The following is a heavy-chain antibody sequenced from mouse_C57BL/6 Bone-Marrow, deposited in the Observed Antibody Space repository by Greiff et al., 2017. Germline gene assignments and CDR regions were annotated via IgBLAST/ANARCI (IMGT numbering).Heavy chain of an antibody. Sequence: EVKLMESGGGLVKPGGSLKLSCAASGFTFSSYTMSWVRQTPEKRLEWVATISGGGGNTYYPDSVKGRFTISRDNAKNTLYLQMSSLRSEDTALYDCARLSNPYFDYWGQGTTLTVSS. CDR3: ARLSNPYFDY. CDR2: ISGGGGNT. CDR1: GFTFSSYT. D-gene: IGHD2-5*01. V-gene: IGHV5-9*01. J-gene: IGHJ2*01.